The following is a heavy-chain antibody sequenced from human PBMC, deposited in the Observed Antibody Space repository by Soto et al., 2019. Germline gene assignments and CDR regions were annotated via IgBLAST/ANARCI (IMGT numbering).Heavy chain of an antibody. CDR3: ARHGKVGATVMDV. CDR2: IYYSGST. Sequence: QLQLQESGPGLVKPSETLSLTCTVSGGSISSSSYYWGWIRQPPGKGLVWFGSIYYSGSTYYHPPPKSGVTISVDTSRNTFSRKRSPVTAADTAVYYWARHGKVGATVMDVWGQGTTVTVSS. D-gene: IGHD1-26*01. J-gene: IGHJ6*02. CDR1: GGSISSSSYY. V-gene: IGHV4-39*01.